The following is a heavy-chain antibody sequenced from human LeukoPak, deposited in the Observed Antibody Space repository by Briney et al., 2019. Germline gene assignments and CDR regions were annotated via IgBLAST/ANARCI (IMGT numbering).Heavy chain of an antibody. Sequence: SETLSLTCTVSGGSISNSSYYWGWIRQPPGKGLEWIGSIYYSGSTYYNPSLKSRVTISVDTSKNQFSLKLSSVTAADTAVYYCARANYYDTSGYSRGAFDIWGQGTMVTVSS. D-gene: IGHD3-22*01. CDR1: GGSISNSSYY. J-gene: IGHJ3*02. V-gene: IGHV4-39*07. CDR2: IYYSGST. CDR3: ARANYYDTSGYSRGAFDI.